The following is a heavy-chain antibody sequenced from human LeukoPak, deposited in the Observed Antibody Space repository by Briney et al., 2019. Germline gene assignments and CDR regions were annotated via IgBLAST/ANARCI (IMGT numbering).Heavy chain of an antibody. V-gene: IGHV4-39*07. CDR1: GGSISSSSYY. CDR2: IYYSGST. D-gene: IGHD2-15*01. Sequence: KPSETLSLTCTVSGGSISSSSYYWGWIRQPPGKGLEWIGSIYYSGSTYYNPSLKSRVTISVDTSKNQFSLKLSSVTAADTAVYYCARDRRGSGDNDYWGQETLITVSS. CDR3: ARDRRGSGDNDY. J-gene: IGHJ4*02.